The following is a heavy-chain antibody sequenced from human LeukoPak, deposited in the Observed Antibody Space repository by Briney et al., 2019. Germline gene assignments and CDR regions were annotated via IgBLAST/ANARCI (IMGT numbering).Heavy chain of an antibody. CDR3: ARDLYGSGYYHCFGY. D-gene: IGHD3-22*01. CDR1: GFTFSSYW. J-gene: IGHJ4*02. CDR2: IKQDGSER. V-gene: IGHV3-7*03. Sequence: PGGSLRLSCAASGFTFSSYWMSWVRQAPGKGLEWVANIKQDGSERYYVDSVKGRFTISRDNAKNSLYLQMNSLRAEDTAVYYCARDLYGSGYYHCFGYWGQGTLVTVSS.